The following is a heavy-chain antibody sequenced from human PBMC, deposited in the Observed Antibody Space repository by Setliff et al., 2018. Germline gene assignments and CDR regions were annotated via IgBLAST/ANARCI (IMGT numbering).Heavy chain of an antibody. CDR3: AREEVIVMTVNNYYYYMDV. CDR2: IIPNFRTT. Sequence: SVKVSCKASGGTFSKYGISWVRQAPGQGLEWMGGIIPNFRTTSFAQKFQGRVTISTDESTMTAYMELNSLRPEDTAMYYCAREEVIVMTVNNYYYYMDVWGKGTTVTVSS. V-gene: IGHV1-69*05. D-gene: IGHD2-21*02. CDR1: GGTFSKYG. J-gene: IGHJ6*03.